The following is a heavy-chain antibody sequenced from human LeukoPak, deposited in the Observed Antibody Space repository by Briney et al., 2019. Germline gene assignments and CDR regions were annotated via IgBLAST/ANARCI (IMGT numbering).Heavy chain of an antibody. V-gene: IGHV1-8*01. CDR2: MNPNSGNT. CDR1: GYTFTSYD. J-gene: IGHJ6*03. CDR3: ARGTVSSYYYYYMDV. Sequence: ASVKVSCKASGYTFTSYDMNWVRQATGQGLEWMGWMNPNSGNTGFAQKFQGRVTMTRNTSISTAYMELSSLRSEDTAVYYCARGTVSSYYYYYMDVWGEGTTVTISS.